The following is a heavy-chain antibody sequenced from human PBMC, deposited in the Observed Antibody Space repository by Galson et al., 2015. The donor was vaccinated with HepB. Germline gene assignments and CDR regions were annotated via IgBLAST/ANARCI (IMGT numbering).Heavy chain of an antibody. D-gene: IGHD4-17*01. CDR1: GYTFTGYY. V-gene: IGHV1-2*02. CDR3: ARLGRIYGDYDWWFDP. J-gene: IGHJ5*02. CDR2: INPNSGGT. Sequence: SVKVSCKASGYTFTGYYMHWVRQAPGQGLEWMGWINPNSGGTNYAQKFQGRVTMTRDTSISTAYMELSRLRSDDTAVYYCARLGRIYGDYDWWFDPWGQGTLVTVSS.